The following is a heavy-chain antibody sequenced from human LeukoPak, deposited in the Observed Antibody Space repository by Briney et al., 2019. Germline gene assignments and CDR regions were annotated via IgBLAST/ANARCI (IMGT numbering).Heavy chain of an antibody. CDR1: GFTFSSYA. Sequence: GGSLRLSCAASGFTFSSYAMHWVRQAPGKGLEGVAVISYDGSNKYYADSVKGRFTISRDNSKNTLYLQMNSLRAEDTAVYYCARESSTGGMDVWGQGTTVTVSS. CDR3: ARESSTGGMDV. J-gene: IGHJ6*02. V-gene: IGHV3-30-3*01. CDR2: ISYDGSNK. D-gene: IGHD2-2*01.